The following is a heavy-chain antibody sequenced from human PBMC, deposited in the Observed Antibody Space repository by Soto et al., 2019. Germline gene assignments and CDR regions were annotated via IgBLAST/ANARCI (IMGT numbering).Heavy chain of an antibody. V-gene: IGHV4-31*03. Sequence: SETLSLTCTVAGGSISSGGYYWSWIRQHPGKGLEWIGDIYYSGSTYYNPSLKSRVTISVDTSKNQFSLKLSSVTAADTAVYYCARGTAAGPAFDYWGQGTLVTVSS. D-gene: IGHD6-13*01. CDR2: IYYSGST. CDR1: GGSISSGGYY. J-gene: IGHJ4*02. CDR3: ARGTAAGPAFDY.